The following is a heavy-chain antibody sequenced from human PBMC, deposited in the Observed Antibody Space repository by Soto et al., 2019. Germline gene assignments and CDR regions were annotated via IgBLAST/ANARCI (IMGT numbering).Heavy chain of an antibody. CDR1: GFTFSIYG. J-gene: IGHJ4*02. CDR2: IWHDGVNK. Sequence: PGGSVGLPCAPSGFTFSIYGMHWVRQSPGKGLEWVAFIWHDGVNKFYAESVKGRFTISRENSKNTQYLQMTSLSAEDTAMYYCVRVGDVPPGFGTEDWGQETMVTVSS. D-gene: IGHD3-10*01. CDR3: VRVGDVPPGFGTED. V-gene: IGHV3-30*02.